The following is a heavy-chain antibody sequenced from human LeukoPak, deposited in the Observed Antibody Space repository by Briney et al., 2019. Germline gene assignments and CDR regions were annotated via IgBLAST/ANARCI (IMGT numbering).Heavy chain of an antibody. CDR2: INHSGTT. CDR3: ARVASTVTKSDY. J-gene: IGHJ4*02. V-gene: IGHV4-34*01. CDR1: GVSFSDYY. Sequence: SGTLSLTCAVYGVSFSDYYWSWIRQSPGKGLEWIGEINHSGTTNYNPSLKNRVTISVDTSKSHLSLKMSSVTAADTAVYYCARVASTVTKSDYWGQGTPVTVSS. D-gene: IGHD4-17*01.